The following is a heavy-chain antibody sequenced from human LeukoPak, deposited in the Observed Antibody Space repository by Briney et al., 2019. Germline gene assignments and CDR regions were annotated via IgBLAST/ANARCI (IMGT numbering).Heavy chain of an antibody. CDR3: ARGRGYSQSNWVDP. V-gene: IGHV3-38-3*01. D-gene: IGHD5-18*01. CDR1: GFTVSSNE. J-gene: IGHJ5*02. Sequence: GGSLRLSCAASGFTVSSNEMSWVRQAPGKDLEWVSSISGGSTYYADSRKGRFTISRDNSKNTLHLQMNSLRAEDTAVYYCARGRGYSQSNWVDPWGQGTMVTVSA. CDR2: ISGGST.